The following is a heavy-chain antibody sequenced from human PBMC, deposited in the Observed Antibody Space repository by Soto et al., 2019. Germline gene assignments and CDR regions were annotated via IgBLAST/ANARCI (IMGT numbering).Heavy chain of an antibody. CDR3: AKDEAMIVVTYLDY. D-gene: IGHD3-22*01. Sequence: HPGGSLRLSCAASGFTFSSYAMSWVRQAPGKGLEWVSAISGSGGSTYYADSVKGRFTISRDNSKNTLYLQMNSLITEDTAVYYCAKDEAMIVVTYLDYWGQGTLVTVSS. J-gene: IGHJ4*02. V-gene: IGHV3-23*01. CDR2: ISGSGGST. CDR1: GFTFSSYA.